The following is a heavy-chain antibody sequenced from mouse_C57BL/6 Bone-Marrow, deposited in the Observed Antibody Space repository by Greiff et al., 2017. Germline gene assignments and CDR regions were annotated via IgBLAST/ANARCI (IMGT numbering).Heavy chain of an antibody. CDR1: GYTFTSYW. V-gene: IGHV1-52*01. CDR2: IDPSDSET. Sequence: VQLQQPGAELVRPGSSVKLSCKASGYTFTSYWMHWVKQRPVQGLEWIGNIDPSDSETHYNQKFKDKATLTVDKSSSTAYMQLSSLTSEDSAVYYCARSSYAMDYWGQGTSVTVSS. CDR3: ARSSYAMDY. J-gene: IGHJ4*01.